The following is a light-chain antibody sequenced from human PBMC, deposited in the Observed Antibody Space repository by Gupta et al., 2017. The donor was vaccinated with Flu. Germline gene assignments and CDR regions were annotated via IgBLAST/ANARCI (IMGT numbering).Light chain of an antibody. CDR3: QQSHRAPWT. CDR2: ATS. V-gene: IGKV1-39*01. Sequence: GDRVTMTCRTNQSITTYLNWYQQKPGKAPKLLIFATSNLQSGVPSRFSGSGSGTEFTLTIHSLQREDFAAYYCQQSHRAPWTFGQGTTVDIK. J-gene: IGKJ1*01. CDR1: QSITTY.